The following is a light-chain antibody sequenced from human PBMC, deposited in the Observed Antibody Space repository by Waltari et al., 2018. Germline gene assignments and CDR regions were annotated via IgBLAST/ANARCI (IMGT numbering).Light chain of an antibody. CDR2: WAS. J-gene: IGKJ2*02. CDR3: QQYLRAPRT. V-gene: IGKV4-1*01. Sequence: DIVMTQSPDSLAVSLGERATINCKSSQSLLYDLNNKDYLAWYQQKPGQPPKLLIHWASTRESGVPDRFSGSGSGTDFTLTISSLQADDVAVYYCQQYLRAPRTFAQGTGLEIK. CDR1: QSLLYDLNNKDY.